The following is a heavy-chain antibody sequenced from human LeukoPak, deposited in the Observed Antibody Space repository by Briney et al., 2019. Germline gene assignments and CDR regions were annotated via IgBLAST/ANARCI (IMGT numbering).Heavy chain of an antibody. V-gene: IGHV4-34*01. Sequence: SETLSLTCAVYGGSFSGYYWSWIRQPPGKGLEWIGEINHSGSTNYNPSLKSRVTISVDTSKNQFSLKLSSVTAADTAVYYCARGRVGAKAFGEATDAFDIWGQGTMVTVSS. CDR1: GGSFSGYY. CDR2: INHSGST. D-gene: IGHD1-26*01. CDR3: ARGRVGAKAFGEATDAFDI. J-gene: IGHJ3*02.